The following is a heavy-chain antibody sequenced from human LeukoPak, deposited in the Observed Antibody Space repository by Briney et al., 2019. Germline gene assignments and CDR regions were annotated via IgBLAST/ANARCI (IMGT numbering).Heavy chain of an antibody. CDR3: ARGHSGSYYRY. CDR1: GYTFTSYA. D-gene: IGHD1-26*01. V-gene: IGHV1-3*01. Sequence: ASVKISCKASGYTFTSYAMHWVRQAPGQRLEWMGWINAGNGNTKYSQKFQGRVTITRDTSASTAYMELSSLRSEDTAVYYCARGHSGSYYRYWGQGTLVTVSS. CDR2: INAGNGNT. J-gene: IGHJ4*02.